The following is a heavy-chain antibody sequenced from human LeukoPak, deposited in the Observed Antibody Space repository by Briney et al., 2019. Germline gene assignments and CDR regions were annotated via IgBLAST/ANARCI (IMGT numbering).Heavy chain of an antibody. CDR1: GFTFSSYS. Sequence: GGSLRLSCAASGFTFSSYSMNWVRQAPGKGLEWVSYISSSSSTIYYADSVKGRFTISRDNAKNSLYLQMTSLRAEDTAVYYCARLNDVWDYYYYGMDVWGQGTTVTVSS. J-gene: IGHJ6*02. V-gene: IGHV3-48*01. D-gene: IGHD1-1*01. CDR3: ARLNDVWDYYYYGMDV. CDR2: ISSSSSTI.